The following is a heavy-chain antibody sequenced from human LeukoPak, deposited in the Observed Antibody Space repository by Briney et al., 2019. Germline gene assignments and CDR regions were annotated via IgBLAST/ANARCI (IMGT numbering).Heavy chain of an antibody. CDR1: GYTFTSYG. D-gene: IGHD6-13*01. Sequence: ASVKVSCKASGYTFTSYGISWVRQAPGQGLEWMGWISGYNGNTNYAQKVQGRVTMTTDTSTSTAYMELRSLRSDDTAVYYCARAQYSNSWYSRDWFDPRGQGTLVTVSS. CDR2: ISGYNGNT. V-gene: IGHV1-18*01. J-gene: IGHJ5*02. CDR3: ARAQYSNSWYSRDWFDP.